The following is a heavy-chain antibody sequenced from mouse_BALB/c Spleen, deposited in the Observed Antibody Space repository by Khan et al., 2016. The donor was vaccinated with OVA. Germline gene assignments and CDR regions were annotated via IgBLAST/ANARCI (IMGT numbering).Heavy chain of an antibody. J-gene: IGHJ3*01. V-gene: IGHV2-9*02. CDR3: AREGSTMITTAFAY. CDR1: GFSLTSYG. CDR2: IWAGGST. Sequence: QIQLVQSGPGLVAPSQSLSITCTVSGFSLTSYGVHWVRQPPGKGLEWLGVIWAGGSTNYNSALMSRLSISKDNSKSQVFLKMNSLQTDDTAMYYWAREGSTMITTAFAYWGQGTLVTVSA. D-gene: IGHD2-4*01.